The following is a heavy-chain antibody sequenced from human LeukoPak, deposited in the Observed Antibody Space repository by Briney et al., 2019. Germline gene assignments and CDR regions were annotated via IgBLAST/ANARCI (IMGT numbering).Heavy chain of an antibody. Sequence: GGSLRLSCAASGFTFSSYAMSWVRQAPGKGLEWVSAISGSGGSTYYADSVKGRFTISRDNSKNTLYLQMNGLRAEDTAVYYCAKDYYDSSGYNDYWGQGTLVTVSS. V-gene: IGHV3-23*01. CDR2: ISGSGGST. CDR1: GFTFSSYA. J-gene: IGHJ4*02. CDR3: AKDYYDSSGYNDY. D-gene: IGHD3-22*01.